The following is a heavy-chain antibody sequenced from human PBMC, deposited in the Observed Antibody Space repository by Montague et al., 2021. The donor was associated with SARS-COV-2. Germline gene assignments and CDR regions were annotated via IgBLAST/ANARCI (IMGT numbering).Heavy chain of an antibody. CDR1: GFTFSSYA. CDR2: ISYDGSNK. Sequence: SLRLSCAASGFTFSSYAMHWVRQAPGKGLEWVAVISYDGSNKYYADSAKGRFTISRDNSKNTLYLQMNSLRAEDTAVYYCARPNSGSYLRYFDLWGRGTLVTVSS. CDR3: ARPNSGSYLRYFDL. J-gene: IGHJ2*01. D-gene: IGHD1-26*01. V-gene: IGHV3-30-3*01.